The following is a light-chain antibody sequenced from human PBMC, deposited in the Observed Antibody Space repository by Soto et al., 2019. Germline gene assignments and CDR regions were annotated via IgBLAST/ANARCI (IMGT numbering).Light chain of an antibody. Sequence: EIVLTQSPGTLSLPPGERATLSCRASQTVSSTYLAWYQQKPGQAPRLLIYDASSRATGIPDRFSGSGSGTDFPLTISRLEPEDFTVYYCQQYSIAPPWTFGQGTKVEIK. CDR1: QTVSSTY. V-gene: IGKV3-20*01. CDR3: QQYSIAPPWT. CDR2: DAS. J-gene: IGKJ1*01.